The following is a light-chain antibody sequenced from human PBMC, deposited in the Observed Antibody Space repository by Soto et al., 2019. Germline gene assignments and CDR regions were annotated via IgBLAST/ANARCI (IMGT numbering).Light chain of an antibody. J-gene: IGKJ1*01. Sequence: QVSLSHATLPASIADRVTIMCRASQSIGNWLAWYQQKPGTAPKLLIYHATGLESGVPSRFSGSGSGTEFTLTISNLQADDVATYYCYQYYSYSFGEGTKVDIK. CDR1: QSIGNW. V-gene: IGKV1-5*02. CDR3: YQYYSYS. CDR2: HAT.